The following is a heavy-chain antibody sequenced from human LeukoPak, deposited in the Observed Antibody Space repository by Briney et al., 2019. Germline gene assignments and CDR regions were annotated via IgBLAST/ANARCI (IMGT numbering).Heavy chain of an antibody. Sequence: GGSLRLSCAASGFTFSSYAMHWVRQAPGKGLEWVAVISYDGSNKYYADSAKGRFTISRDNSKNTLYLQMNSLRAEDTAVYYCFVATADYWGQGTLVTVSS. CDR1: GFTFSSYA. J-gene: IGHJ4*02. V-gene: IGHV3-30*04. D-gene: IGHD5-12*01. CDR2: ISYDGSNK. CDR3: FVATADY.